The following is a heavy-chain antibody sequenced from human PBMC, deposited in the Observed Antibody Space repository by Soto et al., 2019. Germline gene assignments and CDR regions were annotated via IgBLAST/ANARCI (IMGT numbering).Heavy chain of an antibody. D-gene: IGHD3-22*01. CDR2: IYYSGST. V-gene: IGHV4-59*12. CDR3: ARDGDYYDSSGYYWRYFDY. CDR1: GGSPRRYH. Sequence: SETRSPTPTVSGGSPRRYHWGWGRQPPGKGMEWIGYIYYSGSTNYNPSLKSRVTISVDTSKNQFSLKLSSVTAADTAVYYCARDGDYYDSSGYYWRYFDYWGQGTLVTVSS. J-gene: IGHJ4*02.